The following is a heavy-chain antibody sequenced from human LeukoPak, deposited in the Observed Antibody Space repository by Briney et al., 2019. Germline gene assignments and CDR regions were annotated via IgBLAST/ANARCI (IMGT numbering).Heavy chain of an antibody. CDR1: GFTFSSSA. V-gene: IGHV3-23*01. Sequence: GGSLRLSCAASGFTFSSSAMSWVRQVPGKGLEWVSGISASGGSTSYADSVRGRFTISRDNSKNTLYLQMNSLRAEDTAVYYCAREGPRGNSQFDYWGQGTLVTVSS. D-gene: IGHD2/OR15-2a*01. J-gene: IGHJ4*02. CDR3: AREGPRGNSQFDY. CDR2: ISASGGST.